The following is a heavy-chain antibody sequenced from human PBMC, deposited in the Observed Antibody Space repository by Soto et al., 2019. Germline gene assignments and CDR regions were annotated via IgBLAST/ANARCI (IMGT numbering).Heavy chain of an antibody. V-gene: IGHV4-59*01. J-gene: IGHJ6*02. CDR1: GGSISSYY. CDR3: ARETNVDTDPLDV. Sequence: SETLSLTCTVSGGSISSYYWSWIRQPPGKGLEWIGYIYYSGSTNYNPSLKSRVTISVDTSKNQFYLKLSSVTAADTAVYYCARETNVDTDPLDVWGQGTTVTVSS. D-gene: IGHD5-18*01. CDR2: IYYSGST.